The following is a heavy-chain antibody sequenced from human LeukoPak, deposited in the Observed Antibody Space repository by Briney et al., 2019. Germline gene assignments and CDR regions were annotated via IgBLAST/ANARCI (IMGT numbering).Heavy chain of an antibody. D-gene: IGHD4-23*01. CDR3: ARDALITVVKGPFDY. J-gene: IGHJ4*02. Sequence: GASVKVSCKASGYTFTSYGISWVRQAPGQGGEWMGWISAYNGNTNYAQKLQGRGTITTDTSTSTAYMELRSLRSDDTAVYYCARDALITVVKGPFDYWGQGTLVTVSS. V-gene: IGHV1-18*01. CDR2: ISAYNGNT. CDR1: GYTFTSYG.